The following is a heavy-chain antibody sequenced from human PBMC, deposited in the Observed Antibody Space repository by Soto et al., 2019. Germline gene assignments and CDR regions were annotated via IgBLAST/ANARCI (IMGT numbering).Heavy chain of an antibody. CDR1: GFTFSSYP. Sequence: EVQLVESGGAIVQPGGSLRLSCATSGFTFSSYPIHWVRQAPGKGPVWVSRITEDGSGTTYADSVKGRFTVTRDNAKNTVYLQMSRLGAEDTAVYHCVRGTNGWRGMDYWGQGTLVTVSS. CDR3: VRGTNGWRGMDY. J-gene: IGHJ4*02. CDR2: ITEDGSGT. V-gene: IGHV3-74*01. D-gene: IGHD2-8*01.